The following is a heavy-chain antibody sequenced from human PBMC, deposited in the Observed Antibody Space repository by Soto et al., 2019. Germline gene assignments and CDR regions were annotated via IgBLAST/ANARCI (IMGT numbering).Heavy chain of an antibody. J-gene: IGHJ5*02. V-gene: IGHV4-30-4*01. D-gene: IGHD4-17*01. CDR3: ARVADYGGNYL. Sequence: PSETLSLTCTVSGGSISSGDYYWSWIRQPPGKGLEWIGYIYYSGSTYYNPSLKSRVTISVDTSKNQFSLKLSSVTAADTAVYYCARVADYGGNYLWGQGTLVTVSS. CDR2: IYYSGST. CDR1: GGSISSGDYY.